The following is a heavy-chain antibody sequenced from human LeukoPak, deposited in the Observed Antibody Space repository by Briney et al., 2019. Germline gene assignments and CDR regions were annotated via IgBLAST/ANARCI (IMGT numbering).Heavy chain of an antibody. CDR2: ISYDGSNE. CDR3: ARPIDNGSGSYYFDY. Sequence: GGSLRLSRAASGFTFSYYAMHWVRQAPGKGLEWVAVISYDGSNEYYADSVKGRFTISRDNSKNTLSLQMNTLRPEDTAVYYCARPIDNGSGSYYFDYWGQGTLVTVSS. J-gene: IGHJ4*02. V-gene: IGHV3-30-3*01. D-gene: IGHD3-10*01. CDR1: GFTFSYYA.